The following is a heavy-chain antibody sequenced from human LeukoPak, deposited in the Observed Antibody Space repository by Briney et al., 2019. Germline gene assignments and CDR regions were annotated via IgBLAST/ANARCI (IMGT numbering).Heavy chain of an antibody. Sequence: GGSLRLSCAASGFTVSSNYMSWVRQAPGKGLEWVSVIYSGGSTYYADSVKGRFTISRDNSKNTLYLQMNSLRAEDTAVYYCARDSHYYGSGSLEWGQGTLVTVSS. CDR3: ARDSHYYGSGSLE. V-gene: IGHV3-53*01. CDR2: IYSGGST. J-gene: IGHJ4*02. D-gene: IGHD3-10*01. CDR1: GFTVSSNY.